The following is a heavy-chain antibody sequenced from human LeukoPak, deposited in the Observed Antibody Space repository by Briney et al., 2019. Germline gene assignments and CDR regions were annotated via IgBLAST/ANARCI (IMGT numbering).Heavy chain of an antibody. CDR2: IYYSGST. Sequence: SETLSLTCTVSGGSISSYYWSWIRQPPGKGLEWIGYIYYSGSTNYNPSLKSRVTISVDTSKNQFSLKLSSVTAADTAGYYCARSRDYGPHYFDYWGQGTLVTVSS. CDR3: ARSRDYGPHYFDY. CDR1: GGSISSYY. J-gene: IGHJ4*02. D-gene: IGHD4-17*01. V-gene: IGHV4-59*01.